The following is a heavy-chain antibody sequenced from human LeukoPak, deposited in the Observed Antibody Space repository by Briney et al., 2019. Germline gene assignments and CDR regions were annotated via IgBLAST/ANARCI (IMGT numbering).Heavy chain of an antibody. CDR1: GFTFSSYG. Sequence: GGSLRLSCAASGFTFSSYGMHWVRQAPGKGLEGVAVIWYDGSNKYYADSVKGRFTISRDNSNNTLYLQMNSLRAEDTAVYYCARDQGYCSGGGCFPKESFDYWGQGTLVTVSS. D-gene: IGHD2-15*01. CDR3: ARDQGYCSGGGCFPKESFDY. V-gene: IGHV3-33*01. CDR2: IWYDGSNK. J-gene: IGHJ4*02.